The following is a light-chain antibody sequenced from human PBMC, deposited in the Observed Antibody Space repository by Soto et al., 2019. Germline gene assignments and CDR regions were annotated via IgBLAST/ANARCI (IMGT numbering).Light chain of an antibody. CDR2: AAS. J-gene: IGKJ2*01. Sequence: IQLTQSPSSLSASVGDRVTLTCRASQGISSYLAWYQQKPGNAPKLLIYAASTLQSGVPSRFSGSGSGTDFTLTISSLQPEDFATYYCQQLNSYPYTFGQGTKLEIK. CDR1: QGISSY. V-gene: IGKV1-9*01. CDR3: QQLNSYPYT.